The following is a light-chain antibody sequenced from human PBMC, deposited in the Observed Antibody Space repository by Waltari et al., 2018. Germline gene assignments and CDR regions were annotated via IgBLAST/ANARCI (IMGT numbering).Light chain of an antibody. CDR1: QSLLHSSGYTF. V-gene: IGKV2-28*01. Sequence: DIVMTQSPLFLPVTPGEPASISCRSSQSLLHSSGYTFLDWNLQKPGQSPQLLIYLVSNRAAGVPDRFSGSGSGTDFTLKISRVEAEDVGVYYCIQARQTPWTFGQGTKVEIK. CDR2: LVS. J-gene: IGKJ1*01. CDR3: IQARQTPWT.